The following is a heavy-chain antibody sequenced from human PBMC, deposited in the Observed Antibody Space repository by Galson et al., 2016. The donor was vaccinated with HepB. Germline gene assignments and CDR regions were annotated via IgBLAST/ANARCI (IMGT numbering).Heavy chain of an antibody. Sequence: SLRLSCAASGFTFSSFSTNWVRQAPGKGLEWVSYIHSSSSTIYYADSVKGRFTISRDNARNSLYLQMNSLRAEDTAVYYCATYSGSYRLGYWGQGTLVTVSS. V-gene: IGHV3-48*01. CDR1: GFTFSSFS. CDR3: ATYSGSYRLGY. CDR2: IHSSSSTI. J-gene: IGHJ4*02. D-gene: IGHD1-26*01.